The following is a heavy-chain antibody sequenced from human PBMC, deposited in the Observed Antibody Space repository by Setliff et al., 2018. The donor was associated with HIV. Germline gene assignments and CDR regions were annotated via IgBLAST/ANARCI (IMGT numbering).Heavy chain of an antibody. V-gene: IGHV3-49*02. J-gene: IGHJ5*02. CDR3: TRGARPTDEYVWFDP. CDR2: IRTKAYRGTT. Sequence: GWIRQSPRKALEWVSFIRTKAYRGTTEYAASVEGRFSISRDDSKSIAYLQMNSLTTEDTAVYYCTRGARPTDEYVWFDPWGQGTLVTVS. D-gene: IGHD4-17*01.